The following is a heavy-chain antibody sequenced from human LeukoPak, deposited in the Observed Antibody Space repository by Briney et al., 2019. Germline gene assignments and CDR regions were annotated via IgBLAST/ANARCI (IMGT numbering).Heavy chain of an antibody. D-gene: IGHD5-18*01. CDR3: ARYRGYSSYYMDV. V-gene: IGHV4-39*07. CDR2: VYNSGST. J-gene: IGHJ6*03. Sequence: SETLSLTCTVSGGSISSANYYWGWIRQPSGKGLEWIGSVYNSGSTYYNPSLKSRVTISVGTSKSQFSLKLSSVTAADTAVYYCARYRGYSSYYMDVWGKGTTVTISS. CDR1: GGSISSANYY.